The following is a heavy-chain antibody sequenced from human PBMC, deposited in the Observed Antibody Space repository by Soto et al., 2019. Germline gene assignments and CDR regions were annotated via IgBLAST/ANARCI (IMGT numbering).Heavy chain of an antibody. J-gene: IGHJ4*02. CDR3: AITGGLYDPTFDY. CDR2: IYYSGST. V-gene: IGHV4-39*01. CDR1: GGSISSSSYY. Sequence: PSETLSLTCTVSGGSISSSSYYWGWIRQPPGMGLEWIGSIYYSGSTYYNPSLKSRVTISLDTSKNQFSLKLSSVTAADTAVYYCAITGGLYDPTFDYWGQGTLVTVSS. D-gene: IGHD2-15*01.